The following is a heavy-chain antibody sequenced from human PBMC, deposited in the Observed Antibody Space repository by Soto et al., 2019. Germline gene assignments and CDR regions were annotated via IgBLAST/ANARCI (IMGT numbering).Heavy chain of an antibody. CDR1: GDSISSGGYS. D-gene: IGHD3-22*01. CDR2: TYHSGGT. Sequence: QLQLQESGSGLVKPSQTLSLTCVVSGDSISSGGYSWNWIRQPPGKGLEWIGHTYHSGGTLYNPSLDSRVTISVDKSKNQFSLRLTSVTAADTAVYYCARDSLSGYYFDYWCQGTLVTVSS. J-gene: IGHJ4*02. CDR3: ARDSLSGYYFDY. V-gene: IGHV4-30-2*01.